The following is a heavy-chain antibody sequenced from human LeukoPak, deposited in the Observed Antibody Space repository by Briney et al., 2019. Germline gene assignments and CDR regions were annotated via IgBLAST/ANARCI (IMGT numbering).Heavy chain of an antibody. CDR3: ARLAWGDPDY. Sequence: GASLKISCKGSGSRFTSYWISWVRQMPGKGLEWMGRIDPSDSYTNYSPSFQGHVTISADKSISTAYLQWSSLKASDTAMYYCARLAWGDPDYWGQGTLVTVSS. D-gene: IGHD3-16*01. V-gene: IGHV5-10-1*01. CDR1: GSRFTSYW. CDR2: IDPSDSYT. J-gene: IGHJ4*02.